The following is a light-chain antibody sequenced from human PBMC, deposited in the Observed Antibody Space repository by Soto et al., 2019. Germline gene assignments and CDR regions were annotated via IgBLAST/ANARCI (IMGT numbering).Light chain of an antibody. CDR2: GTS. CDR1: QSVPSTY. J-gene: IGKJ1*01. CDR3: QQFGNSPWT. V-gene: IGKV3-20*01. Sequence: VLSQSPGRLSLSPGERATLSCRASQSVPSTYLAWYQQKSGQPPRLLISGTSNRATGIPDRFSGSGSGRDFTLTISRLEPEDFAVYFCQQFGNSPWTFGQGTKVDIK.